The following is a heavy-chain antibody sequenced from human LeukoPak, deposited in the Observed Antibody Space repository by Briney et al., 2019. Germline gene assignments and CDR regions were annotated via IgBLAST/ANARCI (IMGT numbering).Heavy chain of an antibody. V-gene: IGHV4-34*01. CDR3: ARDVRYYYGSGRAMGYYYYGMDV. D-gene: IGHD3-10*01. Sequence: SETLSLTCAVHGRSFSCYYWSSIRQPPGKGLEWIGEINHSERTNYNPSLKSRVTISVDTSKNQFSLKLSSVTGADRAVYYCARDVRYYYGSGRAMGYYYYGMDVWGEGTTVTVSS. CDR1: GRSFSCYY. J-gene: IGHJ6*04. CDR2: INHSERT.